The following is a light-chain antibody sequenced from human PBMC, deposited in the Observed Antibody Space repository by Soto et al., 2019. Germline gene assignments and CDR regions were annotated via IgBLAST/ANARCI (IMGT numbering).Light chain of an antibody. J-gene: IGKJ1*01. Sequence: DIVLTQSPGTLSLSPGERATLSCRASQSVSSYSLAWYQKKPGQAPRLLIYGASSRATGIPDRFSGSGSGTDFTLTISRLEPEDFAVYYCQQYGSSGTFGQGTKVDNK. V-gene: IGKV3-20*01. CDR1: QSVSSYS. CDR2: GAS. CDR3: QQYGSSGT.